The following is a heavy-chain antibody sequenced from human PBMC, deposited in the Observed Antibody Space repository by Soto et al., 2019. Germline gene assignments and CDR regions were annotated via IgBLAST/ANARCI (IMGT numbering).Heavy chain of an antibody. D-gene: IGHD2-2*01. V-gene: IGHV1-18*01. J-gene: IGHJ4*02. CDR3: ARDERGYCMSTSCDYFDY. CDR1: GYTFTTYG. CDR2: ISAHNGNT. Sequence: QVQLVQSGAEVKKPGASVKVSCKASGYTFTTYGISWVRQAPGQGLEWMGWISAHNGNTNYAQKVQDRVTMTTDTSTSTAYIELRSLRSDDTAVYYCARDERGYCMSTSCDYFDYWGQGTLVTVSS.